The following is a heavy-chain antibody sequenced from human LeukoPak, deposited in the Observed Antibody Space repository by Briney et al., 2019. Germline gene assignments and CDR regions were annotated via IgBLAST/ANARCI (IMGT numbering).Heavy chain of an antibody. J-gene: IGHJ6*03. CDR3: AKDDNWRGSYNYYYMDV. V-gene: IGHV3-33*06. CDR1: GVNFGSYG. Sequence: GGSLRLSCAASGVNFGSYGMHWVRQAPGKGLEWVAVIWYDGSSKQYADSVKGRFTISRDNSRDTLYLQMNSLRAEDTAVYYCAKDDNWRGSYNYYYMDVWGKGTSVTVSS. D-gene: IGHD3-3*01. CDR2: IWYDGSSK.